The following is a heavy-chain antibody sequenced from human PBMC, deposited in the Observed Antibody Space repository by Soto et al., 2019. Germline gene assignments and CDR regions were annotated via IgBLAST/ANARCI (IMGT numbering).Heavy chain of an antibody. CDR2: IKQDGSEK. CDR1: GFTFSSYW. CDR3: ASCIAAAGIYYFDY. V-gene: IGHV3-7*01. Sequence: GGSLRLSCAASGFTFSSYWMSWVRQAPGKGLEWVANIKQDGSEKYYVDSVKGRFTISRDNAKNSLYLQMNSLRAEDTAVYYCASCIAAAGIYYFDYWGQGTLVTVSS. J-gene: IGHJ4*02. D-gene: IGHD6-13*01.